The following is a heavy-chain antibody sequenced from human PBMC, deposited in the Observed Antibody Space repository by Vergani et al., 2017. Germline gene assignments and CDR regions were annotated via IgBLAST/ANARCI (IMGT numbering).Heavy chain of an antibody. J-gene: IGHJ4*02. Sequence: EVQLVESGGVLVQPGGSLRLSCAASGFTFSSYWMSWVRQAPGKGLEWVANIKQGGSEKYYVDSVKGRFTISRDNAKNSLYLQMNSLRAEDTAVYYCARLFDSSSWPDWGQGTLVTVSS. CDR3: ARLFDSSSWPD. V-gene: IGHV3-7*03. CDR1: GFTFSSYW. CDR2: IKQGGSEK. D-gene: IGHD6-13*01.